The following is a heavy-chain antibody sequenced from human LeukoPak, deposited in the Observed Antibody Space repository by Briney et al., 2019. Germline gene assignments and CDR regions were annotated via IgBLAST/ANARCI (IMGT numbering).Heavy chain of an antibody. J-gene: IGHJ4*02. D-gene: IGHD3-22*01. Sequence: GGSLRLSCAASGFTFSSYGMHWVRQAPGKGLEWVAVIWYDGSNKYYADSVKGRFTISRDNSKNTLYLQMNTLRAEDTAVYYCAKRRYYDSSGYDFDYWGQGTLVTVSS. CDR3: AKRRYYDSSGYDFDY. CDR2: IWYDGSNK. V-gene: IGHV3-33*06. CDR1: GFTFSSYG.